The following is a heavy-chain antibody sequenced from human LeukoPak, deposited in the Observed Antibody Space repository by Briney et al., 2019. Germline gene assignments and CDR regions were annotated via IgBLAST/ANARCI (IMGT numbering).Heavy chain of an antibody. Sequence: SSVKVSCKASGGTFSSYAISWVRQAPGQGLEWMGGIIPIFGTANYAQKFQGRVTITTDEPTSTAYMELSSLRSEDTAVYYCARYYYDSSGYYLFDYWGQGTLVTVSS. V-gene: IGHV1-69*05. J-gene: IGHJ4*02. CDR2: IIPIFGTA. CDR3: ARYYYDSSGYYLFDY. CDR1: GGTFSSYA. D-gene: IGHD3-22*01.